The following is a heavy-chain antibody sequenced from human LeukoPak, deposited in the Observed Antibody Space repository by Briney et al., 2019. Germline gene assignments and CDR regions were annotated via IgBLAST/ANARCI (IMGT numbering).Heavy chain of an antibody. J-gene: IGHJ4*02. D-gene: IGHD2-2*01. V-gene: IGHV4-30-4*01. CDR3: ASSSTSWFDY. CDR2: IYYSRST. CDR1: GGSISSGDYY. Sequence: SETLSLTCTISGGSISSGDYYWSWIRQPPGKGLEWIGYIYYSRSTYYNPSLKSRVTISVDTSKNQFSLKLSSVTAADTAVYYCASSSTSWFDYWGQGTLVTVSS.